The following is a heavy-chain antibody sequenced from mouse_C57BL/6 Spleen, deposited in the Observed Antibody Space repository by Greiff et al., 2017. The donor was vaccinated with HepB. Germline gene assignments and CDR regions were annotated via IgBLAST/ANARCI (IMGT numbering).Heavy chain of an antibody. CDR2: IDPSDSYT. J-gene: IGHJ2*01. V-gene: IGHV1-69*01. CDR3: ARGGYHFDY. D-gene: IGHD3-1*01. CDR1: GYTFTSYW. Sequence: VQLQQSGAELVMPGASVKLSCKASGYTFTSYWMHWVKQRPGQGLEWIGEIDPSDSYTNYNQKFKGKSTLTVDKSPSTAYMQLSSLTSEDSAVYYCARGGYHFDYWGQGTTLTVSS.